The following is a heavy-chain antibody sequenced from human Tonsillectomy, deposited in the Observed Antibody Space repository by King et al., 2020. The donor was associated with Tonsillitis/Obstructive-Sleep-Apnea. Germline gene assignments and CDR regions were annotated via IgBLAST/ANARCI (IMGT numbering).Heavy chain of an antibody. V-gene: IGHV3-7*01. D-gene: IGHD6-19*01. CDR1: GFTFSSYW. Sequence: VQLVESGGGLVQPGGSLRLSCAASGFTFSSYWMSWVRQAPGKGLEWVANINQGGAEKYFVDSVKGRFTTSRDNAKNSLYLQMNSLRAEDTVMYYCARTGVAVPNDYWGQGTLVTVSS. J-gene: IGHJ4*02. CDR3: ARTGVAVPNDY. CDR2: INQGGAEK.